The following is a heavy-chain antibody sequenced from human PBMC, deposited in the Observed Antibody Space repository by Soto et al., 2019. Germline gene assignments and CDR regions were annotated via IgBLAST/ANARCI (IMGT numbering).Heavy chain of an antibody. CDR1: GGTFSSYA. CDR3: ARDPIIEYYYDSSGYYSGY. V-gene: IGHV1-69*13. CDR2: IIPIFGTA. Sequence: SVKVSCKASGGTFSSYAISWVRQAPGQGLEWMGGIIPIFGTANYAQKFQGRVTITADESTSTAYMELSSLRSEDTAVYYCARDPIIEYYYDSSGYYSGYWGQGTLVPVSS. D-gene: IGHD3-22*01. J-gene: IGHJ4*02.